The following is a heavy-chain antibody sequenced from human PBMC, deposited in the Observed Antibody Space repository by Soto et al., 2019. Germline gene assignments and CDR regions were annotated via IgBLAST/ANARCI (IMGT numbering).Heavy chain of an antibody. CDR1: GFTFSTYS. CDR3: AREYTAWPLAYGLDV. D-gene: IGHD2-2*02. CDR2: ISSRSDI. J-gene: IGHJ6*02. V-gene: IGHV3-21*01. Sequence: GGSLRLSCVGSGFTFSTYSINWVRQAPGKGLEWVSSISSRSDIYYADSVKGRFTISRDNAKNSVSLQMNSLRAEDTAVYYCAREYTAWPLAYGLDVWCQGTTVTVSS.